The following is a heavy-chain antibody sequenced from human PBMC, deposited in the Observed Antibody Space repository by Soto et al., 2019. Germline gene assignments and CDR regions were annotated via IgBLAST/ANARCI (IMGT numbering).Heavy chain of an antibody. J-gene: IGHJ5*02. CDR3: ARDRLANWFDP. Sequence: QVQLQESGPGLVKPSETLSLTCTVSGVSISSYYWSWIRQPPGKGLEWIGYIYYSGSTNYNPSLKSRVTISVDTSMNQFSLKLSSVTAADTAVYYCARDRLANWFDPWGQGTLVTVSS. CDR1: GVSISSYY. CDR2: IYYSGST. V-gene: IGHV4-59*01. D-gene: IGHD3-9*01.